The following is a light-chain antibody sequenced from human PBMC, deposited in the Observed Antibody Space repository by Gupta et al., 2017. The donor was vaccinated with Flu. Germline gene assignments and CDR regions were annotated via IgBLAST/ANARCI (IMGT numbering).Light chain of an antibody. Sequence: DIQMTQSPSSLSASVGDRVTITCQASQDISNYLNWYQQKPGKAPKLLIYDASNLETGVPSRFSGSGSGTDFTFTISSLQPEDIATYYWHQYDNLPITFGQGTRLEIK. CDR2: DAS. J-gene: IGKJ5*01. CDR1: QDISNY. V-gene: IGKV1-33*01. CDR3: HQYDNLPIT.